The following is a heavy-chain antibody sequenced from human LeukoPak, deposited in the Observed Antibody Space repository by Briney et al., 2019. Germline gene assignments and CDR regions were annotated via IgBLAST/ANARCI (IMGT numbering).Heavy chain of an antibody. CDR1: GFTFSNYE. Sequence: PGGSLRLSCAASGFTFSNYEINWVRQAPGKGLEWLSYIDSSGGSKFYADSVTGRFTVSRDNAKNSLYLQLNSLRVEDTALYYCARETPTIKGDAFDIWGQGTMVTVSS. CDR2: IDSSGGSK. D-gene: IGHD5-12*01. V-gene: IGHV3-48*03. J-gene: IGHJ3*02. CDR3: ARETPTIKGDAFDI.